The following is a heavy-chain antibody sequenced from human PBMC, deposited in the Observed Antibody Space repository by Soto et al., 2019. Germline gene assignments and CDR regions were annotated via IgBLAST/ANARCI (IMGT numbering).Heavy chain of an antibody. Sequence: PSETLSLTCTVSGGSISSGGYYWTWIRQHPGKGLEWIGYIYHSGSTYYNPSLKSRVTISVDRSKNQFSLKLSSVTAADTAVYYCARDLWFGELRWFDPWGQGTLVTVSS. J-gene: IGHJ5*02. CDR2: IYHSGST. CDR3: ARDLWFGELRWFDP. CDR1: GGSISSGGYY. D-gene: IGHD3-10*01. V-gene: IGHV4-30-2*01.